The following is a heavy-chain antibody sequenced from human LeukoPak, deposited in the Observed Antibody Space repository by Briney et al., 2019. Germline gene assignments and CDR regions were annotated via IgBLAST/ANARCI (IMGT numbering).Heavy chain of an antibody. CDR3: ARGSFRYYYDSSGYTDY. CDR2: MNPNSGNT. J-gene: IGHJ4*02. Sequence: GASVKVSCKASGYTFTSYDINWVRQATGQGLEWMGWMNPNSGNTGYAQKFQGRVTMTRNTSISTAYMELSSLRSEDTAVYYCARGSFRYYYDSSGYTDYWGQGTLVTVSS. D-gene: IGHD3-22*01. V-gene: IGHV1-8*01. CDR1: GYTFTSYD.